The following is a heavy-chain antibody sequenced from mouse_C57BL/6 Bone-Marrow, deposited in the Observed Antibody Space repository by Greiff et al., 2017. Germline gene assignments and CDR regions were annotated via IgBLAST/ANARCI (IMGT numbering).Heavy chain of an antibody. J-gene: IGHJ2*01. CDR1: GYTFTSYW. Sequence: QVQLQQSGAELVKPGASVKLSCKASGYTFTSYWMHWVKQRPGQGLEWIGMIHPNSGSTNYNEKFKSKATLTVDKSSSTAYMQLSSLTSEDSAVYYCARGYYGSSRYYFDYWGQGTTLTVSS. D-gene: IGHD1-1*01. CDR3: ARGYYGSSRYYFDY. CDR2: IHPNSGST. V-gene: IGHV1-64*01.